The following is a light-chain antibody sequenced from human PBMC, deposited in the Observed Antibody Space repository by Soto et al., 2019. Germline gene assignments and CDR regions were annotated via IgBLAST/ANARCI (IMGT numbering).Light chain of an antibody. CDR2: HAS. CDR1: QSVRSSY. Sequence: IVLTQSPGTLSLSPGERATLSCRASQSVRSSYLAWYQQKPGQAPRPLIYHASTRATGIAERFSRSGSRTDFTLTISRMEPEDFAVYYCQQYGTLSWMFGQGTKVEIK. CDR3: QQYGTLSWM. J-gene: IGKJ1*01. V-gene: IGKV3-20*01.